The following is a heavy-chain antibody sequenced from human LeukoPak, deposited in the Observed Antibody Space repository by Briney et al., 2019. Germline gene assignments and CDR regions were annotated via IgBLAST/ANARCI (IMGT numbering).Heavy chain of an antibody. CDR3: ATDPRQVYYGSGSYYNSDAFDI. D-gene: IGHD3-10*01. CDR2: ISYDGSNK. J-gene: IGHJ3*02. V-gene: IGHV3-30*03. Sequence: GRSLRLSCAASGFTFSSYGMHWVRQAPGKGLEWVAVISYDGSNKYYADSVKGRFTISRDNSKNTLYLQMNSLRAEDTAVYYCATDPRQVYYGSGSYYNSDAFDIWGQGTMVTVSS. CDR1: GFTFSSYG.